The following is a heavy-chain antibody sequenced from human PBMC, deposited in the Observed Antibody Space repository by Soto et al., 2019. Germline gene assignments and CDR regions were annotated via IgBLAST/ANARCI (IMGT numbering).Heavy chain of an antibody. D-gene: IGHD2-2*02. Sequence: QVQLVQSGAEVKKPGSSVKVSCKASGGTFSSYAISWVRQAPGQGLEWMGGIIPIFGTANYAQTFKGRVTLTADESTSTAYMELSSLRSEDTAVYYCARVWRYCSSTSCYTTDYYYYYGMDVWGQGTTVTVSS. CDR2: IIPIFGTA. CDR3: ARVWRYCSSTSCYTTDYYYYYGMDV. CDR1: GGTFSSYA. V-gene: IGHV1-69*01. J-gene: IGHJ6*02.